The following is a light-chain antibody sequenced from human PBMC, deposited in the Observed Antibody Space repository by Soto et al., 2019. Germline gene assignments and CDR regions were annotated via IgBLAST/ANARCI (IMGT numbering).Light chain of an antibody. J-gene: IGKJ2*01. CDR3: QEHKDYVYT. CDR1: RDIGSD. CDR2: DVS. Sequence: TQSAITRSEAGRVGITISSRASRDIGSDLSWYQQKPGKAPTLLISDVSTLERGVPLMFSGSGSATEFTGPIIGPQPDDLSPYYCQEHKDYVYTLAQGTKVDIK. V-gene: IGKV1D-13*01.